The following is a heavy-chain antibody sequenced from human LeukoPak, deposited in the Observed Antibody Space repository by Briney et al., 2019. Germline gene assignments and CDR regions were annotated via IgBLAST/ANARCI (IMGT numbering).Heavy chain of an antibody. CDR2: ISSSSTYI. V-gene: IGHV3-11*06. J-gene: IGHJ6*02. Sequence: EGSLRLSCAASGFTFSDYYMSWIRQAPGKGLEWVSSISSSSTYIYYADSVKGQFTISRDNAKNSLYLQMNSLRVEDTAVYYCARVGCSGGRCPGYGMDVWGQGTTVTVSS. D-gene: IGHD2-15*01. CDR1: GFTFSDYY. CDR3: ARVGCSGGRCPGYGMDV.